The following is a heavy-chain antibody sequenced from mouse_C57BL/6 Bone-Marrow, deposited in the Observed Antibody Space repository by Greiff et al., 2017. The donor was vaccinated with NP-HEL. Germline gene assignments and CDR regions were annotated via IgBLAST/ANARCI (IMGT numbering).Heavy chain of an antibody. D-gene: IGHD1-1*01. CDR2: INPNNGGT. CDR1: GYTFTDYN. CDR3: ARWRRYGSSHGDY. V-gene: IGHV1-22*01. Sequence: EVQLQQSGPELVKPGASVKMSCKASGYTFTDYNMHWVKQSHGKSLEWIGYINPNNGGTSYNQKFKGKATLTVNKSSSTAYMQLSSLTSEDSAVYYCARWRRYGSSHGDYWGQGTTLTVSS. J-gene: IGHJ2*01.